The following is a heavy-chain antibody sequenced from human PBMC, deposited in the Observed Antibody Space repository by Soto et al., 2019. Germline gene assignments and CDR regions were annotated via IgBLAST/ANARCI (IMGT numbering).Heavy chain of an antibody. CDR2: IYYSGST. V-gene: IGHV4-61*05. CDR3: ARMYYYGSGKNWFDP. J-gene: IGHJ5*02. CDR1: GGSISSSSYY. D-gene: IGHD3-10*01. Sequence: SETLSLTCTVSGGSISSSSYYWGWIRQPPGKGLEWIGYIYYSGSTNYNPSLKSRVTISVDTSKNQFSLKLSSVTAADTAVYYCARMYYYGSGKNWFDPWGQGTLVTVSS.